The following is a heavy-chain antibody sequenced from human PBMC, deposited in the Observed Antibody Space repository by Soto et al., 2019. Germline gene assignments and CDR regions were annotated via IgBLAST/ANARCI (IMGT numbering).Heavy chain of an antibody. CDR1: GFSLSTSGMC. Sequence: SGPTLVNPTQTLTLTCTFSGFSLSTSGMCVSWIRQPPGKALEWLARIDWDDDKYYSTSLKTRLTISKDTSKNQVVLTMTNMDPVDTATYYCARIFQVTMLKEGSIAVASFDYWGQGTLVTGSS. J-gene: IGHJ4*02. D-gene: IGHD6-19*01. CDR3: ARIFQVTMLKEGSIAVASFDY. V-gene: IGHV2-70*11. CDR2: IDWDDDK.